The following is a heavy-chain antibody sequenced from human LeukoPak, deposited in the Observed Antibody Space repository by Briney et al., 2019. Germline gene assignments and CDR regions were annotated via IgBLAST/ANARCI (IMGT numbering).Heavy chain of an antibody. CDR1: GYTFTSYY. D-gene: IGHD1-1*01. CDR3: AREVQLERAGTFYYYYYGMDV. J-gene: IGHJ6*02. Sequence: ASVKVSCKASGYTFTSYYMHWVRQAPGQGLEWMGIINPSGGRTSYAQKFQGRVTMTRDTSTSTAYMELSSLRSEDTAVYYCAREVQLERAGTFYYYYYGMDVWGQGTTVTVSS. CDR2: INPSGGRT. V-gene: IGHV1-46*01.